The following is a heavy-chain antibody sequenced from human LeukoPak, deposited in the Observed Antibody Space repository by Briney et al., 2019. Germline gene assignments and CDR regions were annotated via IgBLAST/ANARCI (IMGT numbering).Heavy chain of an antibody. V-gene: IGHV4-61*01. D-gene: IGHD4-17*01. J-gene: IGHJ5*02. CDR2: IYYSGST. CDR1: GYSISSGYY. CDR3: ASLTTPYWFDP. Sequence: PSETLSLTCSFSGYSISSGYYWGWIRQPPGKGLEWIGYIYYSGSTNYNPSLKSRVTISVDTSKNQFSLKLSSVTAADTAVYYCASLTTPYWFDPWGQGTLVTVSS.